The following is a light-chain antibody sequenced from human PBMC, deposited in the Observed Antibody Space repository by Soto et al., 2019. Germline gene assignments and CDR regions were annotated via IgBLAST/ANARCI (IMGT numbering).Light chain of an antibody. Sequence: QSVLTQPASVSGSPGQSITISCTGTSSDVGGYNYVSWYQQHPGKAPKLMIYEVSNRPSGVSNRFSGSKSGNTASLTISGLQAEDEADYYCSSYTRSSTHLVVFGGGTKVTVL. CDR3: SSYTRSSTHLVV. CDR2: EVS. V-gene: IGLV2-14*01. J-gene: IGLJ2*01. CDR1: SSDVGGYNY.